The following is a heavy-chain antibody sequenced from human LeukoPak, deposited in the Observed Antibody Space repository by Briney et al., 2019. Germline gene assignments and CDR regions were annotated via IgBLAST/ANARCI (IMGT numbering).Heavy chain of an antibody. CDR3: ARDVSRISDY. J-gene: IGHJ4*02. V-gene: IGHV3-21*06. CDR2: ISSDSIYI. D-gene: IGHD2-15*01. CDR1: GFTFSSYS. Sequence: GGSLRLSCAASGFTFSSYSMNWIRQAPGKRLEWVSSISSDSIYIYYADSVKGRFTISRDNAKNSLYLQMNSLRAEDTAVYYCARDVSRISDYWGQGTLVTVSS.